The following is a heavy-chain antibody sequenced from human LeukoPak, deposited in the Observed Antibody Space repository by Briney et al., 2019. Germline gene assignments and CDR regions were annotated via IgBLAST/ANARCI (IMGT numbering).Heavy chain of an antibody. CDR2: ISAYNGNT. Sequence: ASVKVSCKASGYTFTGYYMHWVRQAPGQGLEWMGWISAYNGNTNYAQKLQGRVTMTTDTSTSTAYMELRSLRSDDTAVYYCARGDYGDRGLVSFDYWGQGTLVTVSS. V-gene: IGHV1-18*04. CDR1: GYTFTGYY. CDR3: ARGDYGDRGLVSFDY. D-gene: IGHD4-17*01. J-gene: IGHJ4*02.